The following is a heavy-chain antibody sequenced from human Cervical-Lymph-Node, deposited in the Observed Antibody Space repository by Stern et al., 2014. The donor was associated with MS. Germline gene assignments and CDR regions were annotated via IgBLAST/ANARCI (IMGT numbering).Heavy chain of an antibody. CDR1: GGSISSSSYY. V-gene: IGHV4-39*01. Sequence: VQLVESGPGLVKPSETLSLTCTVSGGSISSSSYYWGWIRQPPGKGLEWIGSIYYSGSTYYNPSLKSRVTISVDTSQNQFSLKLSSVTAADTAVYYCARHRSSSPGDFDYWGQGTLVTVSS. CDR3: ARHRSSSPGDFDY. J-gene: IGHJ4*02. CDR2: IYYSGST. D-gene: IGHD6-13*01.